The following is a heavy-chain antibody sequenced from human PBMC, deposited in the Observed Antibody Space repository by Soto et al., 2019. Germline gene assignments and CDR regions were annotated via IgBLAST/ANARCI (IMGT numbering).Heavy chain of an antibody. D-gene: IGHD1-26*01. CDR2: ISGSGFKK. Sequence: GGTLRLSCAASGFIFENFGMSWVRQAPGKGLEWISSISGSGFKKYYADSVKGRFTISRDNSKSTVYLELNNLSAEDTAVYHCAKNQGVELVPLATVDWFDPWGQGSVVTVSS. V-gene: IGHV3-23*01. CDR3: AKNQGVELVPLATVDWFDP. J-gene: IGHJ5*02. CDR1: GFIFENFG.